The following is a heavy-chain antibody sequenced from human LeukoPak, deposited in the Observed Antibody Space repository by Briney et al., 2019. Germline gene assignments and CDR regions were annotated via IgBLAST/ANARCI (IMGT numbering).Heavy chain of an antibody. CDR2: ISGSGGST. V-gene: IGHV3-23*01. J-gene: IGHJ5*02. D-gene: IGHD6-13*01. CDR3: AKSGQQLVPPTGWFDP. Sequence: GGSLRLSCAASGFTFSSYAMSWVRQAPGKGLEWVSAISGSGGSTYYADSVKGRFTISRDNSKNTLYLQMNSLRAEDTAVYYCAKSGQQLVPPTGWFDPWGQGTLVTVSS. CDR1: GFTFSSYA.